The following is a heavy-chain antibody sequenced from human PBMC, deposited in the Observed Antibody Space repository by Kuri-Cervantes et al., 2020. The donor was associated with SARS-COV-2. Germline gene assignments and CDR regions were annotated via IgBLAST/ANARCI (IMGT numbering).Heavy chain of an antibody. CDR2: IAYDGSNK. CDR3: ARDRVGVNDS. J-gene: IGHJ4*02. D-gene: IGHD2-21*01. Sequence: GGSLRLSCAASGFTFSTYAMHWVRQAPGKGLEWVAIIAYDGSNKYFADSVKGRFTISRDNSKNTLYLQMNSLRAEDTAMYYCARDRVGVNDSWGQGTLVTVSS. V-gene: IGHV3-30-3*01. CDR1: GFTFSTYA.